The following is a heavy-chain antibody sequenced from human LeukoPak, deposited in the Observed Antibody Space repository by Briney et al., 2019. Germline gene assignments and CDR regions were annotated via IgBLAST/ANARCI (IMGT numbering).Heavy chain of an antibody. CDR3: AKDIGTGYCSSTSCYGMDV. V-gene: IGHV3-23*01. D-gene: IGHD2-2*01. CDR2: ISGSGGST. J-gene: IGHJ6*02. CDR1: GFTFSSYA. Sequence: GGSLRLSCAASGFTFSSYAMSWVRQAPGKGLEWVSAISGSGGSTYYTDSVKGRFTISRDNSKNTLYLQMNSLRAEDTALYYCAKDIGTGYCSSTSCYGMDVWGQGTTVTVSS.